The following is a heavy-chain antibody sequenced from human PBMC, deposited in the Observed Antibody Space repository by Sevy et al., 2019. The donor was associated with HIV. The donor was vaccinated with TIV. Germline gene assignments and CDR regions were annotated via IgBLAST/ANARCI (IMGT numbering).Heavy chain of an antibody. CDR1: GFTFSSYS. CDR3: ARGGITMIDYYYDYMDV. J-gene: IGHJ6*03. V-gene: IGHV3-21*01. D-gene: IGHD3-22*01. Sequence: GGSLRLSCAASGFTFSSYSMNWVRQAPGKGLEWVSSISSSSSYIYYADSVKGRFTISRDNAKNSLYLQMNSLRAEDTAVYYCARGGITMIDYYYDYMDVWGKGTTVTVSS. CDR2: ISSSSSYI.